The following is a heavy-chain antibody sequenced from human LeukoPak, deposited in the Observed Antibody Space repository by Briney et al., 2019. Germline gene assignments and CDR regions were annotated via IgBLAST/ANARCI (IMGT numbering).Heavy chain of an antibody. D-gene: IGHD4-17*01. CDR2: ISRSGRDI. Sequence: GGSLRLSCAASGFTFGTYAMNWVRQAPGKGLEWVSSISRSGRDIYYADSVRGRFTISRDNARDSLYLQMNSLRVEDTAVYYCAREHTTVTSLLDYWGQGTLVTVSS. J-gene: IGHJ4*02. CDR3: AREHTTVTSLLDY. V-gene: IGHV3-21*01. CDR1: GFTFGTYA.